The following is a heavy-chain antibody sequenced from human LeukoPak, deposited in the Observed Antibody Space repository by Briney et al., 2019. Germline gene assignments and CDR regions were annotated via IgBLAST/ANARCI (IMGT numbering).Heavy chain of an antibody. CDR3: ARDTISPGAFDI. V-gene: IGHV4-30-4*08. CDR2: IYYSGST. CDR1: GGSISSGDYY. J-gene: IGHJ3*02. D-gene: IGHD5-12*01. Sequence: NPSETLSLTCTVSGGSISSGDYYWSWIRQPPGKGLEWIGYIYYSGSTYYNPSLKSRVTISVDTSKNQFSLKLSSVTAADTAVYYCARDTISPGAFDIWGQGTMVTVSS.